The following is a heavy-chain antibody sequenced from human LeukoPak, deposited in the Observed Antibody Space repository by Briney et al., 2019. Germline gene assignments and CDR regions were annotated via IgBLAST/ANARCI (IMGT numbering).Heavy chain of an antibody. J-gene: IGHJ4*02. D-gene: IGHD1-26*01. Sequence: GGSLRLSCAVSGLTFSSSWMDWVRQAPGKGLEWVSGISGSGSSTYYADSVKGRFTLSRDYPKNTLCLQMNSLRAEDTAVYFCAKYSGSYYYPPNWDSWGQGTLVTVSS. CDR3: AKYSGSYYYPPNWDS. CDR1: GLTFSSSW. CDR2: ISGSGSST. V-gene: IGHV3-23*01.